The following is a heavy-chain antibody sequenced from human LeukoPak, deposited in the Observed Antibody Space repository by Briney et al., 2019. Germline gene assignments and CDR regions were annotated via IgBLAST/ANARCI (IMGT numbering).Heavy chain of an antibody. D-gene: IGHD5-12*01. J-gene: IGHJ4*02. V-gene: IGHV3-23*01. CDR3: AKGREVKRGGYDSYYFDY. CDR1: GFPFNNYA. Sequence: GGSLRLSCAASGFPFNNYAMSWVRQAPGEGLEWVSGISASGGSTYYADSVKGRFIISRDKSKNTLYLQMNSLRADDTAVYYCAKGREVKRGGYDSYYFDYWGQGTLVTVSS. CDR2: ISASGGST.